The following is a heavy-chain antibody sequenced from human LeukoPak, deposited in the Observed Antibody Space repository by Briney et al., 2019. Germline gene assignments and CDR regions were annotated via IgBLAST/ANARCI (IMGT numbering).Heavy chain of an antibody. CDR1: GFTFSDYY. Sequence: PGGSLRLSCVASGFTFSDYYMSWIRQAPGKGLEWVSYISSGAGTIYYADSVKGRFTISRDNAKNSLYLQMNSLRAEDTAVYYCAKGFHIVVVPAALDAFDIWGQGTMVTVSS. D-gene: IGHD2-2*01. CDR2: ISSGAGTI. V-gene: IGHV3-11*04. J-gene: IGHJ3*02. CDR3: AKGFHIVVVPAALDAFDI.